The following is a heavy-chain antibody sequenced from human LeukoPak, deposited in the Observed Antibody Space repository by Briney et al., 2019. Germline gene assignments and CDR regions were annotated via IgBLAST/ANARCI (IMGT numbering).Heavy chain of an antibody. CDR1: GFTFSSYA. CDR3: AKDNLGTSEAAAGTHY. CDR2: ISGSGGST. Sequence: PGGSLRLSCAASGFTFSSYAMSWVRQAPGKGLEWVSAISGSGGSTYYADSVKGRFTISRDNSKNTLYLQMNSLRAEDTAVYYCAKDNLGTSEAAAGTHYWGQGTLVTVSS. D-gene: IGHD6-13*01. V-gene: IGHV3-23*01. J-gene: IGHJ4*02.